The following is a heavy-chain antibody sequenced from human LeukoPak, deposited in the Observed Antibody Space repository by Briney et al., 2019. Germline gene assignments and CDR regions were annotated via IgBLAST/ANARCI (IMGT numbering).Heavy chain of an antibody. J-gene: IGHJ3*02. CDR1: GGSVNSGDYY. Sequence: PSETLSLTCIVSGGSVNSGDYYWSWIRQPPGKGLEWIGYIYYRGSANYNPSLKSRVTMSVDTSKNQFSLRLSSVTAADTAVYYCASSIFGVVPVGAFDIWGQGTMVTVSS. D-gene: IGHD3-3*01. CDR2: IYYRGSA. CDR3: ASSIFGVVPVGAFDI. V-gene: IGHV4-61*08.